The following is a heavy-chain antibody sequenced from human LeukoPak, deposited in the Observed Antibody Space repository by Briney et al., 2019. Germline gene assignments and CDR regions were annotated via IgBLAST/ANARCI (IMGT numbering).Heavy chain of an antibody. CDR3: ARDGTTVTTDY. D-gene: IGHD4-17*01. J-gene: IGHJ4*02. CDR1: GFTFSSYS. Sequence: GGSLRLSCAASGFTFSSYSMNWVRQAPGKGLEWVSSISSSSSYIYYADSVKGRFTISGDNAKNSLYLQMNSLRAEDTAVYYCARDGTTVTTDYWGQGTLVTVSS. V-gene: IGHV3-21*01. CDR2: ISSSSSYI.